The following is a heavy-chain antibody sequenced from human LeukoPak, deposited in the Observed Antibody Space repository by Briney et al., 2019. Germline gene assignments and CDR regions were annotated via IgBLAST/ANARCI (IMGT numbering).Heavy chain of an antibody. D-gene: IGHD2-2*01. CDR1: GFTFSSYG. CDR3: AGFVVVPAAFDY. Sequence: PGGSLRLSCAASGFTFSSYGMHWVRQAPGKGLEWVAVISYDGSNKYYADSVKGRFTISRDNSKNTLYLQMNSLRAEDTAAYYCAGFVVVPAAFDYWGQGTLVTVSS. J-gene: IGHJ4*02. V-gene: IGHV3-30*03. CDR2: ISYDGSNK.